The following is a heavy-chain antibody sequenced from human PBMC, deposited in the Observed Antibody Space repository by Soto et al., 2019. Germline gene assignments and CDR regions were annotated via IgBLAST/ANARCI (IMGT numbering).Heavy chain of an antibody. CDR1: GGSISNSRYY. CDR3: ARDKITGLFDY. J-gene: IGHJ4*02. Sequence: SETLSLTCTVSGGSISNSRYYWAWIRQPPGTGLEWIGEINHSGSTNYNPSLKSRVTISVDTSKNQFSLKLTSVTAADTAVYYCARDKITGLFDYWGQGTLVTVS. CDR2: INHSGST. V-gene: IGHV4-39*07. D-gene: IGHD2-8*02.